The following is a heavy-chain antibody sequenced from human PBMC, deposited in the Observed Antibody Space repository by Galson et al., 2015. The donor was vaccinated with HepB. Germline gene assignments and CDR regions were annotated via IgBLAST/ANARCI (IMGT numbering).Heavy chain of an antibody. CDR1: GFNFSSYW. V-gene: IGHV3-7*01. J-gene: IGHJ6*03. D-gene: IGHD4-17*01. Sequence: SLRLSCAASGFNFSSYWMSWVRLAPGKGLEWVANIKQDGSEKYYVDSVKGRFTISRDNAKNSLYLQMNSLRAEDTAVYYCVRGTYGDYLYYYYYHMDVWGKGTTDTVAS. CDR2: IKQDGSEK. CDR3: VRGTYGDYLYYYYYHMDV.